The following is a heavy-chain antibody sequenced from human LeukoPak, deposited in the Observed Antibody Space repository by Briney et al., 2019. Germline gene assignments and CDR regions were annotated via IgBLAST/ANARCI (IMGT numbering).Heavy chain of an antibody. J-gene: IGHJ4*02. Sequence: GGSLRLSCAAPGFTFSTYWMSWVRQAPGKGLEWVANIKQDGSEKYYVDSVKGRFTISRDNTKNSLYLQMNSLRAEDTAVYYCARDKVAGATYFDYWGQGTLVTVSS. CDR2: IKQDGSEK. D-gene: IGHD1-26*01. CDR3: ARDKVAGATYFDY. CDR1: GFTFSTYW. V-gene: IGHV3-7*01.